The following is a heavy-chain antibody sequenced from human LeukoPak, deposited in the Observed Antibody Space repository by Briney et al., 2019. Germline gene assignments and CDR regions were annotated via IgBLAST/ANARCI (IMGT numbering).Heavy chain of an antibody. V-gene: IGHV3-23*01. CDR3: ARGGGVEYSGSYFAYYYYGMDV. Sequence: GGSLRLSCAASGFTFSSYAMSWVRQAPGKGLEWVSAISGSGGSTYYADSVKGRFTISRDNSKNTLYLQMNSLRSDDTAVYYCARGGGVEYSGSYFAYYYYGMDVWGQGTTVTVSS. CDR1: GFTFSSYA. CDR2: ISGSGGST. D-gene: IGHD1-26*01. J-gene: IGHJ6*02.